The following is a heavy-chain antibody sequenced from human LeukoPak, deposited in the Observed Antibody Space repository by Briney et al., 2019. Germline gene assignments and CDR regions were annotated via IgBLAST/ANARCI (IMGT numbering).Heavy chain of an antibody. V-gene: IGHV3-11*01. CDR2: ISSSGSTI. CDR3: ARDRDSSSWYLYFDY. D-gene: IGHD6-13*01. CDR1: GFTFSDYY. J-gene: IGHJ4*02. Sequence: GGSLRLSCAASGFTFSDYYMSWIRQAPGKGLEWVSYISSSGSTIYYADSVKGRFTTSRDNAKNSLYLQMNSLRAEDTAVYYCARDRDSSSWYLYFDYWGQGTLVTVSS.